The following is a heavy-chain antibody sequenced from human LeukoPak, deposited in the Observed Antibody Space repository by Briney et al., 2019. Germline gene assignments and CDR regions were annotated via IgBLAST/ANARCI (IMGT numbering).Heavy chain of an antibody. V-gene: IGHV3-30-3*01. CDR1: GFTFSSYA. Sequence: GGSLRLSCAASGFTFSSYAMHWVRQAPGKGLEWVAVISYDGSNKYYADSVKGRFTISRDNAKNSLYLQMNSLRAEDTAVYYCARDADSSSWSMYYYYGMDVWGQGTTVTVSS. CDR2: ISYDGSNK. CDR3: ARDADSSSWSMYYYYGMDV. D-gene: IGHD6-13*01. J-gene: IGHJ6*02.